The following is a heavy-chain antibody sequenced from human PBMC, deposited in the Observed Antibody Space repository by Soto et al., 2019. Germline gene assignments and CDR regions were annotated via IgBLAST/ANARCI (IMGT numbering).Heavy chain of an antibody. Sequence: EVQLLASGGGLVQPGGSLRLSCAASGFTFTDYALTWVRQTPRKGLEWVSSINGRGGNTYYAESVRGRFIISRDISTNTLYLQMNSLRVDDTAVYFCAINPFGVLGDNVVLWGQGTLVTVTP. CDR3: AINPFGVLGDNVVL. CDR1: GFTFTDYA. D-gene: IGHD3-3*01. J-gene: IGHJ4*02. CDR2: INGRGGNT. V-gene: IGHV3-23*01.